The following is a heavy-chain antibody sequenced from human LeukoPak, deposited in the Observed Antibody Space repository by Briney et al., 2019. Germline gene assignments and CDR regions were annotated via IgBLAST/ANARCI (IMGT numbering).Heavy chain of an antibody. CDR2: IYYSGST. V-gene: IGHV4-39*01. D-gene: IGHD3-10*01. CDR1: GGSISSSSYY. J-gene: IGHJ4*02. Sequence: SETLSLTCTVSGGSISSSSYYWGWIRQPPGKGLEWIGSIYYSGSTYYNPSLKSRVTISVDTSKNQFSLKLSSVTAADTAVYYCATYYGSGSYYHQSSKLYFDYWGQGTLVTVSS. CDR3: ATYYGSGSYYHQSSKLYFDY.